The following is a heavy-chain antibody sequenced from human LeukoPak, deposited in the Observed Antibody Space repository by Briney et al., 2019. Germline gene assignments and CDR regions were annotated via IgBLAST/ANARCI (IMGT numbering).Heavy chain of an antibody. CDR1: GYTFTSYG. Sequence: ASVKVSCTASGYTFTSYGISWVRQAPGQGLEWMGWISAYNGNTNYPQKLQGRVTMTTDTSTSTAYMELRSLRSDDTAVYYCARGPGGRRGYHPLEDYYYYYYMDVWGKGTTVTVSS. CDR2: ISAYNGNT. V-gene: IGHV1-18*01. D-gene: IGHD3-22*01. CDR3: ARGPGGRRGYHPLEDYYYYYYMDV. J-gene: IGHJ6*03.